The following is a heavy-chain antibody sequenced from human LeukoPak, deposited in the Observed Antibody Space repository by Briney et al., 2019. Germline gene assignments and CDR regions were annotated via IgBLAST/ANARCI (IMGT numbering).Heavy chain of an antibody. CDR2: ISYDGGQK. Sequence: GGSLRLSCAASGLTFSDYTMHWVRQAPGKGLEWVAVISYDGGQKYHADSVKGRFTISRDNSKNTVSLQMNSLRAEDTAVFYCARANSSSWHYFDYWGQGTLVTVSS. CDR1: GLTFSDYT. J-gene: IGHJ4*02. CDR3: ARANSSSWHYFDY. V-gene: IGHV3-30*04. D-gene: IGHD6-13*01.